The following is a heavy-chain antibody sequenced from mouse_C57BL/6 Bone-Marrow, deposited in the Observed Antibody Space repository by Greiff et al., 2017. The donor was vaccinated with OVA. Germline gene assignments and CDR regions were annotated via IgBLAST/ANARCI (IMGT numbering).Heavy chain of an antibody. V-gene: IGHV5-17*01. CDR1: GFTFSDYG. Sequence: DVMLVESGGGLVKPGGSLKLSCAASGFTFSDYGMHWVRQAPEKGLEWVAYISSGSSTIYYADTVKGRFTISRDNAKNTLFLQMTSLRSEDTAMYYCARRDYYGSSWFAYWGQGTLVTVSA. D-gene: IGHD1-1*01. CDR3: ARRDYYGSSWFAY. CDR2: ISSGSSTI. J-gene: IGHJ3*01.